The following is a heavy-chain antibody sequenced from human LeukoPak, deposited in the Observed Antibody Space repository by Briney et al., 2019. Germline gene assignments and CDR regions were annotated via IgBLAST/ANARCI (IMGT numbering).Heavy chain of an antibody. CDR2: ISSSSSYI. CDR3: ARDRAVDDAFDI. Sequence: GSLRLSCAASGLTFSSYSMNWVRQAPGKGLEWVSSISSSSSYIYYADSVKGRFTISRDNAKNSLYLQMNSLRAEDTAVYYCARDRAVDDAFDIWGQGTMVTVSS. CDR1: GLTFSSYS. D-gene: IGHD2-15*01. J-gene: IGHJ3*02. V-gene: IGHV3-21*01.